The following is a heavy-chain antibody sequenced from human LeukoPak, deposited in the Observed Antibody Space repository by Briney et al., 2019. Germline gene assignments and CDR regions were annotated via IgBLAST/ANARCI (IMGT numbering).Heavy chain of an antibody. CDR2: IIPIFGTA. D-gene: IGHD3-10*01. Sequence: SVKVSCKASGGTFSSYAISWVRQAPGQGLEWMGGIIPIFGTANYAQKFQGRVTITADESTSTAYMELSSLRSEDTAVYYCARAFPGGSGSYYNIGGNPFDYWGQGTLVTVSS. J-gene: IGHJ4*02. CDR3: ARAFPGGSGSYYNIGGNPFDY. V-gene: IGHV1-69*13. CDR1: GGTFSSYA.